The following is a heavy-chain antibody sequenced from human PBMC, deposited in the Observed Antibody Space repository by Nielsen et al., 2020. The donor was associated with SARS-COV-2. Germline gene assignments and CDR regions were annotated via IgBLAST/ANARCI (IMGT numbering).Heavy chain of an antibody. CDR1: GYTFTSYG. CDR2: MRPNNGDT. CDR3: ATYSGYDAGYNYGMDV. V-gene: IGHV1-8*02. Sequence: ASVKVSCKASGYTFTSYGISWVRQAPGQGLEWMGWMRPNNGDTVYAQKFQGRVTMTRNTSIRTAYMELSSLTSEDTAVYYCATYSGYDAGYNYGMDVWGQGTTVTVSS. D-gene: IGHD5-12*01. J-gene: IGHJ6*02.